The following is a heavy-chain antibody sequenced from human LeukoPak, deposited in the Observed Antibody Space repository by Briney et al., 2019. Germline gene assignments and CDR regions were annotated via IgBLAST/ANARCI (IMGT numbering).Heavy chain of an antibody. CDR3: SRQFSSYFDY. V-gene: IGHV3-21*01. CDR2: ISSSSSYI. Sequence: GGSLRLSCAVSGFTFSSYSMNWVRQAPGKGLEWVSSISSSSSYIYYADSVKGRFTISRDNAKNSLYLQMNSLRAEDTAVYYCSRQFSSYFDYWGQGTLVTVPS. J-gene: IGHJ4*02. CDR1: GFTFSSYS.